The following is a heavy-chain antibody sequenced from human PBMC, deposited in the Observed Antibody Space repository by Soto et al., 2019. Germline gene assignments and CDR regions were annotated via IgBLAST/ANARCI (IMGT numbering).Heavy chain of an antibody. D-gene: IGHD3-3*01. Sequence: GGSLRLSCAASGFIFSSYAMSWVRQAPGKGLEWVSAISGSGGSTYYADSVKGRFTISRDNSKNTLYLQMNSLRAEDTAVYYCAKAGTRDYDFWSGYYKWFDPWGQGTLVTVSS. V-gene: IGHV3-23*01. CDR2: ISGSGGST. CDR3: AKAGTRDYDFWSGYYKWFDP. J-gene: IGHJ5*02. CDR1: GFIFSSYA.